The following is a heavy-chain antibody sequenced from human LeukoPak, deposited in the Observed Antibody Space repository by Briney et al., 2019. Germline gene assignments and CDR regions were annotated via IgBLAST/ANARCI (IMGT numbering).Heavy chain of an antibody. CDR2: ISSSSSYI. D-gene: IGHD4-17*01. J-gene: IGHJ5*02. CDR1: GFTFSSYS. Sequence: GGSLRLSCAAPGFTFSSYSMNWVRQAPGKGLEWVSSISSSSSYIYYADSVKGRFTISRDNAKNSLYLQMNSLRAEDTAVYYCARYYGDYGRWFDPWGQGTLVTVSS. V-gene: IGHV3-21*01. CDR3: ARYYGDYGRWFDP.